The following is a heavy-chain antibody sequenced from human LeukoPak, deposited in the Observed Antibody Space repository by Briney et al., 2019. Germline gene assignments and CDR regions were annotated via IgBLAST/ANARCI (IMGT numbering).Heavy chain of an antibody. D-gene: IGHD3-22*01. J-gene: IGHJ4*02. Sequence: SETLSLTCTVSGGSISSSSYYWGSIRQPPGKWLEWIGSIYYSASTYYNPSLKSRVTISVDTSKNQFSLKLSSVAAADTAMYYCARHHRAFERNYYDSSGYYHYYPTSLPYKDYWGQGTLVTVSS. V-gene: IGHV4-39*01. CDR3: ARHHRAFERNYYDSSGYYHYYPTSLPYKDY. CDR1: GGSISSSSYY. CDR2: IYYSAST.